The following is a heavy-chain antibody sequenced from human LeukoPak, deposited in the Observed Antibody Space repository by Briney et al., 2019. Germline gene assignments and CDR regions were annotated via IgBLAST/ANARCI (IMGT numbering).Heavy chain of an antibody. CDR2: IFYSGTT. J-gene: IGHJ4*02. CDR1: GGSISSNY. CDR3: ARGSSTGFDY. Sequence: SETLSLTCTVSGGSISSNYWGWIRQPPGKGLDFIGYIFYSGTTNYNPSLRSRVTLSVDSSNNQFSLKLASVTAADTAFYFCARGSSTGFDYWGQGALVTVSS. D-gene: IGHD2-2*01. V-gene: IGHV4-59*01.